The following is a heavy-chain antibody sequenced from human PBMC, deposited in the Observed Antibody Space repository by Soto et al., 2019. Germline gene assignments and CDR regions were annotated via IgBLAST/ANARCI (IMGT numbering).Heavy chain of an antibody. CDR1: GFTFSSYG. D-gene: IGHD5-18*01. CDR2: ISYDGSNK. Sequence: GGSLRLSCAASGFTFSSYGMHWVRQAPGKGLEWVAVISYDGSNKYYADSVKGRFTISRDNSKNTLYLQMNSLRAEDTAVYYCGGAKSNSYGYDLYYYYYGMDVWGQGTTVTVSS. J-gene: IGHJ6*02. CDR3: GGAKSNSYGYDLYYYYYGMDV. V-gene: IGHV3-30*03.